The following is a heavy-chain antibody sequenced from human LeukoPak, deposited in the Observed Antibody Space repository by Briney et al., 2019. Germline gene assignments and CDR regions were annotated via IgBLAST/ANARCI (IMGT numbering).Heavy chain of an antibody. Sequence: RESGPTLVNPTQTLTLTCTFSGFSLNTGGMRIGWIRQSPGKPLGWLARIDWDDDKFYSTSLKTRLTISKNTSKNQVVLTMTNMDPEDTATYYCAQIHYYDSTGYYFDNWGQGSLVTVSS. CDR2: IDWDDDK. CDR1: GFSLNTGGMR. V-gene: IGHV2-70*04. D-gene: IGHD3-22*01. J-gene: IGHJ4*02. CDR3: AQIHYYDSTGYYFDN.